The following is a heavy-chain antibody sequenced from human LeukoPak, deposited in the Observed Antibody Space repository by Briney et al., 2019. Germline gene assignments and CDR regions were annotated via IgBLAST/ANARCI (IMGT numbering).Heavy chain of an antibody. CDR3: ARVGQQLRVYYFDY. J-gene: IGHJ4*02. D-gene: IGHD6-13*01. CDR2: LSRSSSTI. Sequence: GGSLRLSCAASGYTFSNYSMNWVRQAPGKGLEWVAYLSRSSSTITYADSVKGRFTISRDNAKNSLYLQMNSLRAEDTAVYYCARVGQQLRVYYFDYWGQGTLVTVSS. CDR1: GYTFSNYS. V-gene: IGHV3-48*01.